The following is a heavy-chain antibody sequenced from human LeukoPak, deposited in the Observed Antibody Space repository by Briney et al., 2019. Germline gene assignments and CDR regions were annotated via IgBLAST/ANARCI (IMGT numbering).Heavy chain of an antibody. J-gene: IGHJ4*02. Sequence: GGSLRLSCAASGFTFSSYGMHWVRQAPGKGLEWVSSISSGSSYIYYADSVKGRFTISRDNAKNSLYLQMNSLRAEDTAVYYCARDPIAVAVVFDYWGQGTLVTVSS. CDR1: GFTFSSYG. D-gene: IGHD6-19*01. V-gene: IGHV3-21*01. CDR2: ISSGSSYI. CDR3: ARDPIAVAVVFDY.